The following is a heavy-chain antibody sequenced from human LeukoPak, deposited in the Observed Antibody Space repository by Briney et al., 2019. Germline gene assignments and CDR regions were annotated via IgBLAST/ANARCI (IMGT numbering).Heavy chain of an antibody. CDR2: IYTSGST. Sequence: SETLSLTCTVSGGSISSYYWSWIRQPAGKVLEWIGRIYTSGSTNYNPSLKSRVTMSVDTSKNQFSLKLSSVTAADTAVYYCARGLYSGSRPSYYFDYWGQGTLVTVSS. V-gene: IGHV4-4*07. CDR1: GGSISSYY. J-gene: IGHJ4*02. D-gene: IGHD1-26*01. CDR3: ARGLYSGSRPSYYFDY.